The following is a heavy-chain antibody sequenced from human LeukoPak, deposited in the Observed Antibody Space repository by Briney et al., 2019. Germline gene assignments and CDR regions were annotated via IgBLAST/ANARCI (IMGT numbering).Heavy chain of an antibody. CDR3: ARVGELTPDY. J-gene: IGHJ4*02. CDR1: GFTFSSYS. Sequence: GGSLRLSCAASGFTFSSYSMNWVRQAPGRGLEWVSSISSSSSYIYYADSVKGRFTISRDNAKNSLYLQMNSLRAEDTAVYYCARVGELTPDYWGQGTLVTVSS. D-gene: IGHD1-26*01. V-gene: IGHV3-21*01. CDR2: ISSSSSYI.